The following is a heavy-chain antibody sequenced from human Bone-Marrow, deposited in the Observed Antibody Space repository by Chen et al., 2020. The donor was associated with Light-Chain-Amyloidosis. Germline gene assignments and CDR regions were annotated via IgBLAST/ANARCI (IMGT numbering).Heavy chain of an antibody. D-gene: IGHD1-26*01. J-gene: IGHJ4*02. V-gene: IGHV3-30*03. CDR3: TSGNAHFDY. Sequence: QVQLVESGGGVVQPGRSLRLSCVTSGFYFNTSVMHWVRQAPGKGLDWVTTMSFDGSKRFYVDSVKGRFTISRDNSKNTLYLQMNSLRAEDTDVYYCTSGNAHFDYWGQGTLVTVSS. CDR1: GFYFNTSV. CDR2: MSFDGSKR.